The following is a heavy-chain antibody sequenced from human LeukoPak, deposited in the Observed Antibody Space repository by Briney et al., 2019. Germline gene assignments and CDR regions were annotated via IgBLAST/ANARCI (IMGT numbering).Heavy chain of an antibody. J-gene: IGHJ5*02. V-gene: IGHV3-74*03. Sequence: GGSLRLSCAASGFTFSGYWMHWVRHAPGKGLVWVSRIKSDGSSTTYADSVKGRFTVSRDNAKSTLYPQMNSLRAEDTAVYYCVRSDWFDPWGQGTLVTVSS. CDR1: GFTFSGYW. CDR3: VRSDWFDP. CDR2: IKSDGSST.